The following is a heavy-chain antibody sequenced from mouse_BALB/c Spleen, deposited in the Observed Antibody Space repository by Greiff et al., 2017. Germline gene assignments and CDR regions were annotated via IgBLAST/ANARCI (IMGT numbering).Heavy chain of an antibody. CDR1: GFTFSSFG. CDR2: ISSGSSTI. Sequence: EVKLVESGGGLVQPGGSRKLSCAASGFTFSSFGMHWVRQAPEKGLEWVAYISSGSSTIYYADTVKGRFTISRDNPKNTLFLQMTSLRSEDTAMYYCARTTTGWFAYWGQGTLVTVSA. V-gene: IGHV5-17*02. D-gene: IGHD1-1*01. CDR3: ARTTTGWFAY. J-gene: IGHJ3*01.